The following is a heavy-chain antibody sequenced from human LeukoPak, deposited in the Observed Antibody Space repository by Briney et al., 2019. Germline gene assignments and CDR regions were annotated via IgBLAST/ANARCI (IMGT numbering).Heavy chain of an antibody. J-gene: IGHJ4*02. CDR3: ARAAAGNDY. Sequence: PGGSLRLSCTAYGFTFSSYWMHWVRQAPGKGLVWVSRINSDGSSTSYADSVKGRFTTPRADDKTTLYLQMNSLRAEDTAVYYCARAAAGNDYWGQGTLVTVSS. CDR2: INSDGSST. CDR1: GFTFSSYW. D-gene: IGHD6-13*01. V-gene: IGHV3-74*01.